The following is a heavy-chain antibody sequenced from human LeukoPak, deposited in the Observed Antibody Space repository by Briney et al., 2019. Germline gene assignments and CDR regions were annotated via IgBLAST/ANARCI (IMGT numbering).Heavy chain of an antibody. V-gene: IGHV1-69*05. Sequence: ASVKVSCKASGGTFSSYAISWVRQAPGQGLERMGGIIPIFGTANYAQKFQGRVTMTRDTSISTAYMELSRLRSDGTAVYYCARDLVYYDSSGSDYWGQGTLVTVSS. J-gene: IGHJ4*02. CDR2: IIPIFGTA. D-gene: IGHD3-22*01. CDR1: GGTFSSYA. CDR3: ARDLVYYDSSGSDY.